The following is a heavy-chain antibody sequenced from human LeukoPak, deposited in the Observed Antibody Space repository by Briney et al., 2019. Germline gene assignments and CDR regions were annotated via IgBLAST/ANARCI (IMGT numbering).Heavy chain of an antibody. V-gene: IGHV4-59*01. CDR1: GGSISGYY. J-gene: IGHJ4*02. CDR3: ARYAADGRTLEY. CDR2: IHYSGST. D-gene: IGHD6-13*01. Sequence: PSETLSLTCTVSGGSISGYYGSWIRQPPGKGLEWIGYIHYSGSTSYSPSLKSRVTISVDTSKMQFSLKLNSVTAADTAVYYCARYAADGRTLEYWGQGTLVTVSS.